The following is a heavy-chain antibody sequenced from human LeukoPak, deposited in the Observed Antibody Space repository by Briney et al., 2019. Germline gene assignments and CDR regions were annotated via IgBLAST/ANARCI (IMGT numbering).Heavy chain of an antibody. J-gene: IGHJ3*02. D-gene: IGHD1-26*01. CDR3: ARVLSGSYYDAFDI. Sequence: SVKVSCKASGGTFSSYAISWVRQAPGQGLELMGRIIPIFGTANYAQKFQGRVTITTDESTSTAYMELSSLRSEDTAVYYCARVLSGSYYDAFDIWGQGTMVTVPS. V-gene: IGHV1-69*05. CDR2: IIPIFGTA. CDR1: GGTFSSYA.